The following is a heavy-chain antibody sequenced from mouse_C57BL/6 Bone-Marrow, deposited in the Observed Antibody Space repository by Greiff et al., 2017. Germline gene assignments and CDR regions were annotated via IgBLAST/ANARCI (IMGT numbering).Heavy chain of an antibody. Sequence: EVQRVESGGGLVKPGGSLKLSCAASGFTFSDYGMHWVRQAPEKGLEWVAYLSRGSSTIYYADTVKGRFTISRDNAKNTLFLQMTSLRSEDTAMYYCARDYGSRFYWYFDVWGTGTTVTVSS. CDR1: GFTFSDYG. CDR2: LSRGSSTI. CDR3: ARDYGSRFYWYFDV. V-gene: IGHV5-17*01. J-gene: IGHJ1*03. D-gene: IGHD1-1*01.